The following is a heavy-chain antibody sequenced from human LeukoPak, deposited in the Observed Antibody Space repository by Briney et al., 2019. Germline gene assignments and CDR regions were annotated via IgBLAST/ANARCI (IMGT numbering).Heavy chain of an antibody. CDR2: ISSSSSYI. J-gene: IGHJ6*03. Sequence: PGGSLRLSCAASGFTFSSYDIHWVCQAPGKGLDWVSSISSSSSYIYYADSVKGRFTISRDNAKNSLYLQMNSLRAEDTAVYYCARDLSRITIFGVVNTYMDVWGKGTTVTVSS. D-gene: IGHD3-3*01. V-gene: IGHV3-21*01. CDR3: ARDLSRITIFGVVNTYMDV. CDR1: GFTFSSYD.